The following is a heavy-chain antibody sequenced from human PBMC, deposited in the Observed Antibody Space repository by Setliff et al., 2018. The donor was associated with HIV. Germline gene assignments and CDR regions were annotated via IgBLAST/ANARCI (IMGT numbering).Heavy chain of an antibody. Sequence: SETLSLTCAVYGESFSDYYWSWIRQPPGKGLEWIGEINHSESTNYNPSLKSQVTVSVDTSKKQFSLRLSSVSAADTALYYCARGGGITWRSYSFDYWGHGTLVTVSS. CDR2: INHSEST. J-gene: IGHJ4*01. CDR1: GESFSDYY. V-gene: IGHV4-34*01. CDR3: ARGGGITWRSYSFDY. D-gene: IGHD3-10*01.